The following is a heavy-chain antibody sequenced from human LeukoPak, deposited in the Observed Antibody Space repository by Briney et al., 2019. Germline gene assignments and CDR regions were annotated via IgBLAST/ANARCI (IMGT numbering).Heavy chain of an antibody. D-gene: IGHD1-26*01. J-gene: IGHJ4*02. CDR2: ISSSSSYI. CDR3: ARDHHHPWGYSGSFDY. Sequence: GGSLRLSCAASGFTFSSYSMNWVRQAPGKGLEWVSSISSSSSYIYYADSVEGRFTISRDNAKNSLYLQMNSLRAEDTAVYYCARDHHHPWGYSGSFDYWGQGTLVTVSS. CDR1: GFTFSSYS. V-gene: IGHV3-21*01.